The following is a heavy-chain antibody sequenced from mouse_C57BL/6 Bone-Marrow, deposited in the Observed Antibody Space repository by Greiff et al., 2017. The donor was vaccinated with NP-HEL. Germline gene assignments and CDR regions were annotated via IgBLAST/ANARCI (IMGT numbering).Heavy chain of an antibody. D-gene: IGHD3-3*01. CDR1: GYTFTSYW. V-gene: IGHV1-55*01. Sequence: QVQLQQPGAELVKPGASVKMSCKASGYTFTSYWITWVKQRPGQGLEWIGDIYPGSGSTNYNEKFKSKATLTVDKSSSTAYMQLSSLTSEDSAVYYCASRDFMDYWGQGTSVTVSS. CDR2: IYPGSGST. CDR3: ASRDFMDY. J-gene: IGHJ4*01.